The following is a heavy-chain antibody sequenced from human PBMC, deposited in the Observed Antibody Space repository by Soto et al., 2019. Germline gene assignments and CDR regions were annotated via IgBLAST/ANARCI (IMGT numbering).Heavy chain of an antibody. Sequence: QVQLVQSGAEVKKPGASVKVSCKASGYTFTSYGISWVRQAPGQGLEWMGWISAYNGNTNYAQKLQGRVTMTTDPSTRTAYMELRSLRSDDTAVYYCARPFYGDYIPNGFDYWGQGILATVSS. V-gene: IGHV1-18*01. CDR3: ARPFYGDYIPNGFDY. J-gene: IGHJ4*02. CDR2: ISAYNGNT. D-gene: IGHD4-17*01. CDR1: GYTFTSYG.